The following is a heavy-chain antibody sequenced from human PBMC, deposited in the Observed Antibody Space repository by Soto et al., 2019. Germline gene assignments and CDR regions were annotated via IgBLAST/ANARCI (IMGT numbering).Heavy chain of an antibody. Sequence: GGSLSLSCAASGFTFSSYAMSWVRQAPGKGLEWVSAISGGGDNTYYADSVKGRFTISRDNSKNTVFLQMNSLRAEDTAVYYCAKERLARGFDYWGQGTLVTVSS. J-gene: IGHJ4*02. V-gene: IGHV3-23*01. CDR3: AKERLARGFDY. CDR1: GFTFSSYA. CDR2: ISGGGDNT.